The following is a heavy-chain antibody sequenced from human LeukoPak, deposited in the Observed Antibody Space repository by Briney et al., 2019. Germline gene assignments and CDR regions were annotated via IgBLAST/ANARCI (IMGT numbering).Heavy chain of an antibody. V-gene: IGHV1-46*01. Sequence: GASVKVSGKASGYTFTSYYMHWVRQAPGQGLEWMGIINPSGGSTNYAQKFQGRVPMTRDTSTSTVYMELSSLRSEDTAVHYCARETSTGCFDYWGQGTLVTVSS. D-gene: IGHD4-17*01. J-gene: IGHJ4*02. CDR3: ARETSTGCFDY. CDR2: INPSGGST. CDR1: GYTFTSYY.